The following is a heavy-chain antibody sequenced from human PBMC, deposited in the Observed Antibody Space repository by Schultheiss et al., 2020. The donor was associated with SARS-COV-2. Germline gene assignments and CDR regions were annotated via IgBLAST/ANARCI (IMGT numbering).Heavy chain of an antibody. CDR3: ARDHDTAMVKDAFDI. Sequence: SETLSLTCAVYGGSFSGYYWSWIRQPPGKGLEWIGEINHSGSTNYNPSLKSRVTISVDTSKNQFSLKLSSVTAADTAVYYCARDHDTAMVKDAFDIWGQGTTVTVSS. V-gene: IGHV4-34*01. J-gene: IGHJ3*02. D-gene: IGHD5-18*01. CDR1: GGSFSGYY. CDR2: INHSGST.